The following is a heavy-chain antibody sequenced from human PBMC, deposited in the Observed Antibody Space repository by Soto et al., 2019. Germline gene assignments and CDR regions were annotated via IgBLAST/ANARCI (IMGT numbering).Heavy chain of an antibody. V-gene: IGHV4-39*01. CDR2: IYYSGST. CDR1: GGTIASRSCY. CDR3: ARRGYGYYFDY. D-gene: IGHD5-12*01. Sequence: VILSVTCTVVGGTIASRSCYWGWIRQPPGKGLEWIGSIYYSGSTYYNPSLKSRVTVSVDTSKNQFSLKLSSVTAADTAVYYCARRGYGYYFDYWGQGTLVTVSS. J-gene: IGHJ4*02.